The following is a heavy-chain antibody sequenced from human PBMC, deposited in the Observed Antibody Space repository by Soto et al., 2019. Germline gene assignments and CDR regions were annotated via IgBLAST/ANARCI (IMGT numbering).Heavy chain of an antibody. CDR1: GGTFSSYA. Sequence: QVQLVQSGAEVKKPGSSVKVSCKASGGTFSSYAISWVRQAPGQGLEWMGGMIPIFGTANYAQKFQGRVTITADESTNPAYMELSSLRSEDTAVYYCARLLHGYSPVFDYWGQGTLVTVSS. J-gene: IGHJ4*02. D-gene: IGHD5-18*01. CDR2: MIPIFGTA. V-gene: IGHV1-69*12. CDR3: ARLLHGYSPVFDY.